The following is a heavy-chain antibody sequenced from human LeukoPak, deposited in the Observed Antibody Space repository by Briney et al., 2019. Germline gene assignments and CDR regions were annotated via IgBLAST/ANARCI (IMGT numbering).Heavy chain of an antibody. Sequence: ATVKVSCKASGYTFTSYGINWVRQAPGQGLEWMGWISGKDGHTRYAQKFQGRGTMTIDTSASTAYMELRSLTSDDTAVYYCARDGELGAALGGASYSWFDPWGQGTLVTVSS. J-gene: IGHJ5*02. V-gene: IGHV1-18*04. CDR3: ARDGELGAALGGASYSWFDP. CDR1: GYTFTSYG. D-gene: IGHD6-25*01. CDR2: ISGKDGHT.